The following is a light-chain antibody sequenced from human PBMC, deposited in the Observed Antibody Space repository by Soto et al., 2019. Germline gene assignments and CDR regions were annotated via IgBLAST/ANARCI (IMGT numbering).Light chain of an antibody. CDR2: GAS. V-gene: IGKV3-15*01. J-gene: IGKJ1*01. Sequence: IVMTQSPATLSVSPGERATLSCRASQSVSSNLAWYQHKPGQAPRLLIYGASTRATGIPARFSGSGSGTEFTLTLSSLQSEDFAVYYRQQYNNWPPWTFGQGTKVEIK. CDR1: QSVSSN. CDR3: QQYNNWPPWT.